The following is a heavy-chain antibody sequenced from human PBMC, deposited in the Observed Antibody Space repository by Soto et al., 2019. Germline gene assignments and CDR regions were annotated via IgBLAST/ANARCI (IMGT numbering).Heavy chain of an antibody. CDR3: ARSPGGYYID. Sequence: EVQLVESGGGLAQPGGSLRLSCTDSGFSFSNYWRHWVRQGPGKGLVWVSRINTDGSSTNYADSVKGRFTISRDNAKNTLYLQMNSLRAEDTAVYYCARSPGGYYIDWGQGTMVTVSS. CDR1: GFSFSNYW. D-gene: IGHD3-9*01. J-gene: IGHJ3*01. V-gene: IGHV3-74*01. CDR2: INTDGSST.